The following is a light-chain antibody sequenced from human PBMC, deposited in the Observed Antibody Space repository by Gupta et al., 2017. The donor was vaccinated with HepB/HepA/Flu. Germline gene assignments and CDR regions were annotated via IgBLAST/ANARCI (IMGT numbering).Light chain of an antibody. CDR2: DAS. Sequence: EIVMTQSPATLSVSPGERANLSCRASQSVSNNLAWYQQKPGQAPRLLIFDASTRATTNPVRFSGSGSGTEFTLTISRLQSEDFAVYYCLQYNTWWTFGQGTKVEIK. CDR3: LQYNTWWT. CDR1: QSVSNN. J-gene: IGKJ1*01. V-gene: IGKV3-15*01.